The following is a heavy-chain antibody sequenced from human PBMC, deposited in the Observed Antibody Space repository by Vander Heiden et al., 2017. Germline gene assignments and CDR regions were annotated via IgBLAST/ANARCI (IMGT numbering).Heavy chain of an antibody. Sequence: PMKHGGGVVKLGRSLPLSCAVSCFTFSSFGMPWVRQAPGKGLEWVAVISYEGSNKYYADSVKGRFTISRDNSKNTLYLQMNSLRAEDTAVYYCAKVLSGRAAAGCDPWGQGTLVTVSS. V-gene: IGHV3-30*18. CDR1: CFTFSSFG. D-gene: IGHD3-9*01. CDR3: AKVLSGRAAAGCDP. CDR2: ISYEGSNK. J-gene: IGHJ5*02.